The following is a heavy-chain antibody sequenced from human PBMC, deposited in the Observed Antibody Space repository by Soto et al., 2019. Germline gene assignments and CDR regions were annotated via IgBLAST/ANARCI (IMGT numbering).Heavy chain of an antibody. CDR1: GFTFSDYY. Sequence: GGSPRLSCAASGFTFSDYYMSWIRQAPGKGLEWVSYISSSSSYTNYADSVKGRFTISRDNAKNSLYLQMNSLRAEDTAVYYCARAVHGSGSYYSDYWGQGTLVTVSS. CDR3: ARAVHGSGSYYSDY. D-gene: IGHD3-10*01. CDR2: ISSSSSYT. V-gene: IGHV3-11*06. J-gene: IGHJ4*02.